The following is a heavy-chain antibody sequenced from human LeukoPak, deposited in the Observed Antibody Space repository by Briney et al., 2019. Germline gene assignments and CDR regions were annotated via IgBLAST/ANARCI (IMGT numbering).Heavy chain of an antibody. CDR3: AKCMVKYYYYYMDV. D-gene: IGHD2-8*01. V-gene: IGHV3-23*01. J-gene: IGHJ6*03. CDR2: ISASGGST. CDR1: GFIFNDYG. Sequence: GGSLRLSCAASGFIFNDYGMSWVRQAPGKGLEWVSGISASGGSTYYADSVRGRFTISRDNSKNTVYLQLNSLRAEDTAVYYCAKCMVKYYYYYMDVWGKGTTVTVSS.